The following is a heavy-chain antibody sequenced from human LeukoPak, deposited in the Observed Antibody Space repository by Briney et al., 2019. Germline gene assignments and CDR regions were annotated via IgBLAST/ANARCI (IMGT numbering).Heavy chain of an antibody. CDR2: INPSGGST. Sequence: GASVKVSCKASGYTFTSYYMHWVRQAPGQGLEWMGIINPSGGSTSYAQKFQGRVTITADESTSTTYMELSRLRSEDTAVYYCVTHRNYVVYWGQGTLVTVSS. D-gene: IGHD4-23*01. V-gene: IGHV1-46*01. CDR3: VTHRNYVVY. J-gene: IGHJ4*02. CDR1: GYTFTSYY.